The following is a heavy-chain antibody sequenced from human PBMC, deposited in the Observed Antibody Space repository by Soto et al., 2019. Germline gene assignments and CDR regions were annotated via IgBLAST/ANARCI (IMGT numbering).Heavy chain of an antibody. CDR3: TRGGYCSSTSCPDYYYYYGMDV. Sequence: GGSLRLSCAASGFTFSSYGMHWVRQAPGKGLEWVAVIWYDGSNKYYADSVKGGFTISRDNSKNTLYLQMNSLRAEDTAVYYCTRGGYCSSTSCPDYYYYYGMDVWGQGTTVTVSS. J-gene: IGHJ6*02. CDR1: GFTFSSYG. D-gene: IGHD2-2*01. V-gene: IGHV3-33*01. CDR2: IWYDGSNK.